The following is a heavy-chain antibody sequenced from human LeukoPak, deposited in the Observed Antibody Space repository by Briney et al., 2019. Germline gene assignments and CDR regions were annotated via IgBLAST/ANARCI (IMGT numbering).Heavy chain of an antibody. CDR2: IYYSGST. Sequence: PSETLSLTCTVSGGSISSSSYYWGWIRQPPGKGLEWIGSIYYSGSTYYNPSLKSRVTISVDTSKNQFSLKLSSVAAADTAVYYCARPTQDNYDSSGYYYVRNWYFDLWGRGTLVTVSS. D-gene: IGHD3-22*01. CDR3: ARPTQDNYDSSGYYYVRNWYFDL. CDR1: GGSISSSSYY. V-gene: IGHV4-39*07. J-gene: IGHJ2*01.